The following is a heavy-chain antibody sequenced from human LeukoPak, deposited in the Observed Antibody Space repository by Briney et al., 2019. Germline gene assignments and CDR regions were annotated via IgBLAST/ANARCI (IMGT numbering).Heavy chain of an antibody. J-gene: IGHJ4*02. Sequence: GGSLRLSCAASGFTFSSYAMHWVGQAPGKGREWVAVISYDGSNKYYADSVKGRFTISRDNSKNSLYLQMNSLRAEDTAVYYCARARDIAVAGTGYWGQGTLVTVSS. CDR1: GFTFSSYA. V-gene: IGHV3-30*04. CDR3: ARARDIAVAGTGY. D-gene: IGHD6-19*01. CDR2: ISYDGSNK.